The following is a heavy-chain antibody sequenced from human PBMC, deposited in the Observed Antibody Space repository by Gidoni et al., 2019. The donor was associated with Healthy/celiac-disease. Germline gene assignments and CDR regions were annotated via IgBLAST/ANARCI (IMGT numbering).Heavy chain of an antibody. CDR1: GFTFSSYA. CDR2: ISGSGGST. J-gene: IGHJ4*02. Sequence: EVQLLESGGGLVQPGGSLRLSCAASGFTFSSYAMSWVRQAPGKGLEWVSAISGSGGSTYYADSVKGRFTISRDNSKNTLYLQMNSLRAEDTAVYYCAKDVIGDYVWGSYRTSFDYWGQGTLVTVSS. CDR3: AKDVIGDYVWGSYRTSFDY. D-gene: IGHD3-16*02. V-gene: IGHV3-23*01.